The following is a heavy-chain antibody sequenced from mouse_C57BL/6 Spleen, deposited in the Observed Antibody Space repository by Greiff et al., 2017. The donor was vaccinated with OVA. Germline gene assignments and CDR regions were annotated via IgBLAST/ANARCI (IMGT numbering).Heavy chain of an antibody. D-gene: IGHD1-1*01. CDR2: IYPGDGDT. V-gene: IGHV1-80*01. J-gene: IGHJ4*01. CDR1: GYAFSSYW. CDR3: ARGAYYDNDYAMDY. Sequence: VQVVESGAELVKPGASVKISCKASGYAFSSYWMNWVKQRPGKGLAWIGQIYPGDGDTNYNGKFKGKATLTADKSSSTAYMQLSSLTSDDSAVYFCARGAYYDNDYAMDYWGQGTSVTVSS.